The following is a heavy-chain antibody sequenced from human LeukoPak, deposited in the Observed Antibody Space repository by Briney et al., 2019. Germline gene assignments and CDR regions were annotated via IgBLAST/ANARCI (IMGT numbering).Heavy chain of an antibody. CDR2: IYYTGST. D-gene: IGHD1-26*01. J-gene: IGHJ3*02. CDR3: ARQDSGTYLNPLDI. V-gene: IGHV4-59*08. Sequence: SETLSLTCIVSGGSISSYYWSWIRQPPGKGLEWIGYIYYTGSTNYNPSLKSRVAISVDTSKNQLSLKLRSVTAADTAVYYCARQDSGTYLNPLDIWGQGTVVTVSS. CDR1: GGSISSYY.